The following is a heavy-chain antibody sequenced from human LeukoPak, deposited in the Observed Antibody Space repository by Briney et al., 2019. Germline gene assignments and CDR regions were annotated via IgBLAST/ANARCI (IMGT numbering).Heavy chain of an antibody. CDR3: ARDFQSSY. J-gene: IGHJ4*02. CDR2: IRSKAYGGTT. V-gene: IGHV3-49*03. CDR1: GFTFGDYA. Sequence: PGRSLRLSCTASGFTFGDYAMSWFRQAPGKGLEWVGFIRSKAYGGTTEYAASVKGRFTISRDNAKNSQYLQMNSLRAEDTAVYYCARDFQSSYWGQGTLVTVSS.